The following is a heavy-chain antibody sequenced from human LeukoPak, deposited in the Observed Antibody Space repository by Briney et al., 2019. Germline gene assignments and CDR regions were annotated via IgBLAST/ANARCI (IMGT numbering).Heavy chain of an antibody. V-gene: IGHV3-30*02. CDR3: AKTPGSEYRPFDY. CDR2: IRYDGSNK. Sequence: GGSLRLSCAASGFTFSSYGMHWVRQAPGKGLEWVAFIRYDGSNKYYADSVKGRFTISRDNSKNTLYLQMNSLRAEGTAVYYCAKTPGSEYRPFDYWGQGTLVTVSS. J-gene: IGHJ4*02. CDR1: GFTFSSYG. D-gene: IGHD1-26*01.